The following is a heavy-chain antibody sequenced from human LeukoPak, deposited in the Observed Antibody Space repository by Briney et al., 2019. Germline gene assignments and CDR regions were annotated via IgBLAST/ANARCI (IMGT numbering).Heavy chain of an antibody. CDR2: ISSSSGTI. CDR1: GFTFSSYS. D-gene: IGHD2-15*01. J-gene: IGHJ4*02. Sequence: LSGGSLRLSCAASGFTFSSYSMNWVRQAPGKGLEWVSYISSSSGTIYYADSVKGRFTISRDNAKSSLYLQMNSLRDEDTAVYYCARVALRCLLNWGQGTLVTVSS. V-gene: IGHV3-48*02. CDR3: ARVALRCLLN.